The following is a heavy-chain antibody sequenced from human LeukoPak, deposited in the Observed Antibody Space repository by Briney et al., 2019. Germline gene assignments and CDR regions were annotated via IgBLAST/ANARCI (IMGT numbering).Heavy chain of an antibody. J-gene: IGHJ4*02. V-gene: IGHV4-59*08. CDR3: ARVRGLGVITPYNDY. D-gene: IGHD3-16*02. Sequence: SETLSLTCTVSGGSLSGDSWSWIRQPPAKGLEWIAYIRDSGSSESNPSLKSRVTISIDTSKNQFSLNLRSVTAAETALYYCARVRGLGVITPYNDYWGQGTLVTVSS. CDR2: IRDSGSS. CDR1: GGSLSGDS.